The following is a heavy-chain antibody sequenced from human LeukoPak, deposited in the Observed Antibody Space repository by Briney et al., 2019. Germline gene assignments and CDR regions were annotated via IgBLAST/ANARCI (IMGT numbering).Heavy chain of an antibody. Sequence: GGSLRLSCAASGFTFSSYGMHWVRQAPGKGLEWVAFIRYDGNIKYYADSVKGRFTISRDNSKNTLYVQMHSLRAEDTAVYYCAKDMKAFASAWYSSCGLRGQGTLVTVSS. CDR1: GFTFSSYG. J-gene: IGHJ4*02. CDR3: AKDMKAFASAWYSSCGL. CDR2: IRYDGNIK. D-gene: IGHD6-19*01. V-gene: IGHV3-30*02.